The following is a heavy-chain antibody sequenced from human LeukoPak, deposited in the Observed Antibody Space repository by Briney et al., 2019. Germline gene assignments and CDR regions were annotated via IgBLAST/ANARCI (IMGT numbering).Heavy chain of an antibody. V-gene: IGHV4-34*01. CDR2: INHSGST. D-gene: IGHD5-18*01. CDR1: GGSFSGYY. CDR3: ARSFGEYSYGYGGEYYFDY. J-gene: IGHJ4*02. Sequence: SETLSLTCAVYGGSFSGYYWSWIRQPPGKGLEWIGEINHSGSTYYNPSLKSRVTISVDTSKNQFSLKLSSVTAADTAVYYCARSFGEYSYGYGGEYYFDYWGQGTLVTVSS.